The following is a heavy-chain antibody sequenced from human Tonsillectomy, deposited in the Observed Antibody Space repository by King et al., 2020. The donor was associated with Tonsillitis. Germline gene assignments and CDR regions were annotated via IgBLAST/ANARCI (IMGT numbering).Heavy chain of an antibody. J-gene: IGHJ4*02. CDR1: GFTFSSHA. D-gene: IGHD6-6*01. V-gene: IGHV3-23*04. CDR3: TNPRSYSRSWRFDY. Sequence: VQLVESGGGLVQPGGSLRLSCAASGFTFSSHAMSWVRQAPGKGLEWVSSISGDGDYTYYADSVKGRFTISRDNSKNTLYLQVNSLRAEDTAVYYFTNPRSYSRSWRFDYWGQGTLVTVSS. CDR2: ISGDGDYT.